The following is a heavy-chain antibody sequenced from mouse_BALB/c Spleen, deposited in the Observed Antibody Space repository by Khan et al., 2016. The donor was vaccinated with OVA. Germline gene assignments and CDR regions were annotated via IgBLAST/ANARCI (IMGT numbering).Heavy chain of an antibody. D-gene: IGHD2-2*01. CDR2: INPSNGGA. J-gene: IGHJ3*01. CDR1: GYTFTAYY. CDR3: TRSGYGSFVY. V-gene: IGHV1S81*02. Sequence: QVQLQQSGAELVKPGASVKLSCKASGYTFTAYYMYWVKQRPGQGLEWIGEINPSNGGANFNEKFNSKATLTVDKSSSTAYMQLSSLTSEDSAVYDCTRSGYGSFVYWGQGTLVTVS.